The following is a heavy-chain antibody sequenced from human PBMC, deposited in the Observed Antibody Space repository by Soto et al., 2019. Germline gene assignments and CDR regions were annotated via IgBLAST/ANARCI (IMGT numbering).Heavy chain of an antibody. Sequence: QVQLQQWGAGLLKPSETLSLACAVYGGSFSGYYWSWIRQPPGKGLEWIGEINHSGSTNYNPSLKRRGTISVDTSKNQFSLKLSSVTAADTAVYYWATSKKDYSISLWTDWGQGTLVTVSS. J-gene: IGHJ4*02. V-gene: IGHV4-34*01. CDR1: GGSFSGYY. CDR3: ATSKKDYSISLWTD. D-gene: IGHD6-13*01. CDR2: INHSGST.